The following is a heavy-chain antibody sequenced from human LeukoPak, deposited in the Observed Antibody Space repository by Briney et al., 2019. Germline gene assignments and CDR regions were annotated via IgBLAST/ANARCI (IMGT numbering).Heavy chain of an antibody. CDR1: GFTFRNYG. Sequence: GGSLRLSCAASGFTFRNYGMHWVRQAPGKGLEWVAVIWYDGSNKYFADSVKARFTISRDNSKDTMYLQMNSLRAEDTAVYYCARDRGTRVYYFYDMDVWGQGTTVTVSS. CDR2: IWYDGSNK. D-gene: IGHD1-7*01. V-gene: IGHV3-33*01. J-gene: IGHJ6*02. CDR3: ARDRGTRVYYFYDMDV.